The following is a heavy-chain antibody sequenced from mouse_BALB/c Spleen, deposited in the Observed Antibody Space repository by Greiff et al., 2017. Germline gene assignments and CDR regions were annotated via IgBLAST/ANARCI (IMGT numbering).Heavy chain of an antibody. CDR3: ASDDYGWFAY. Sequence: VQLQQSGPELMKPGASVKISCKASGYSFTSYYMHWVKQSHGKSLEWIGYIDPFNGGTSYNQKFKGKATLTVDKSSSTAYMHLSSLTSEDSAVYFCASDDYGWFAYWGQGTLVTVSA. V-gene: IGHV1S135*01. D-gene: IGHD2-4*01. CDR2: IDPFNGGT. CDR1: GYSFTSYY. J-gene: IGHJ3*01.